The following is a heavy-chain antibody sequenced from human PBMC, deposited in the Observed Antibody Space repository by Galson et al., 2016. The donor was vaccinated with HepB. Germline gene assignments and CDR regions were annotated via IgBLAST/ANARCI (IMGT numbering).Heavy chain of an antibody. CDR1: GFTFSNYA. CDR2: ISDSGGST. V-gene: IGHV3-23*01. CDR3: AKEDNIAGATTINN. J-gene: IGHJ4*02. D-gene: IGHD1-26*01. Sequence: LRLSCAASGFTFSNYAMSWVRQAPGKGLEWVSGISDSGGSTYFADSVKGRFTISRDNSRNTLYLQMNSLRVEDTAVYYCAKEDNIAGATTINNWGQGTLVTVAS.